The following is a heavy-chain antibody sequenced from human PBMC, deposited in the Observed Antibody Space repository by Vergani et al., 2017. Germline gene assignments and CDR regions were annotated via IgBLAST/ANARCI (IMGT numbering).Heavy chain of an antibody. Sequence: QVQLQQWGAGLLKPSETLSLTCAVYGGSFSGYYWSWIRQPPGKGLEWIGEINHSGSTNYNPSLKSRVTISVDTSKNQFSLKLSSVTAADPAVYYCARVNPMMAAFDIWGQGTMVTVSS. V-gene: IGHV4-34*01. J-gene: IGHJ3*02. CDR3: ARVNPMMAAFDI. CDR1: GGSFSGYY. CDR2: INHSGST. D-gene: IGHD5-24*01.